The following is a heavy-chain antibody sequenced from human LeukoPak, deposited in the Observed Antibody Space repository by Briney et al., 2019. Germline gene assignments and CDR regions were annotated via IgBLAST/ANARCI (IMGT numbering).Heavy chain of an antibody. CDR1: GIYIRSFYY. J-gene: IGHJ4*02. V-gene: IGHV4-38-2*02. CDR2: IYHSEYT. D-gene: IGHD3-22*01. CDR3: ARDPLYQGSGYYRPKGTIDY. Sequence: SETLDTICSGLGIYIRSFYYSPCLPHSRGKPLECIRSIYHSEYTYYNPSLRSRVTISIDTPNDQFSLKLRSVTAADTAVYYCARDPLYQGSGYYRPKGTIDYWGQGTLVTVSS.